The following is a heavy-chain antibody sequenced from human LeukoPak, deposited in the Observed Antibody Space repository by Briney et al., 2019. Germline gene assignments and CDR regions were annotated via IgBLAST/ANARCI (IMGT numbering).Heavy chain of an antibody. V-gene: IGHV3-21*01. D-gene: IGHD2-15*01. Sequence: PGGSLRLSCAASGFTFSSYSMNWVRQAPGKGLEWVSSISSSSSYIYYADSVKGRFTISRDNAKNSLYLQMNSLRDEDTAVYYCARDGCRGGSCYYYYGLDVWGQGTTVTVSS. CDR1: GFTFSSYS. CDR2: ISSSSSYI. CDR3: ARDGCRGGSCYYYYGLDV. J-gene: IGHJ6*02.